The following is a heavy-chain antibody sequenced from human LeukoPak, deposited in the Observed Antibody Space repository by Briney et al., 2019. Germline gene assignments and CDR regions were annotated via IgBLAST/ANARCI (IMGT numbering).Heavy chain of an antibody. J-gene: IGHJ3*02. CDR2: IRDSGGTT. V-gene: IGHV3-23*01. CDR3: ATSIAARPGVRDNDGFDI. D-gene: IGHD6-6*01. Sequence: GSLRPSWAASGFTFSTYCMDWVRQAPGKGLEWGSAIRDSGGTTNYADSVTGRFPISRDNSKTMLFLPMNSLRAEDTAVSYCATSIAARPGVRDNDGFDIWGQGTMVTVSS. CDR1: GFTFSTYC.